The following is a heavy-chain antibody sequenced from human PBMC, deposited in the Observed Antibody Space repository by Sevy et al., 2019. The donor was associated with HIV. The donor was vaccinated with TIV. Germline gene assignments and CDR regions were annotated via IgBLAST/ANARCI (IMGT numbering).Heavy chain of an antibody. V-gene: IGHV4-59*01. Sequence: SETLSLTCTVSGGSISSYYWSWIRQPPGKGLEWIGYLYYRGRTNYNPSLKSRLTISVDTSKNQFSLKLSSVTAADTAVYSCARHSIAPRSWYFELWGRGTLVTLSS. CDR2: LYYRGRT. J-gene: IGHJ2*01. CDR3: ARHSIAPRSWYFEL. CDR1: GGSISSYY. D-gene: IGHD6-6*01.